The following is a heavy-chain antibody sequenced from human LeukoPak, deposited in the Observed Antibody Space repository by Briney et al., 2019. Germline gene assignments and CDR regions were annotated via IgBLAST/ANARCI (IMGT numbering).Heavy chain of an antibody. CDR3: ARGDYCYDSSGYYQFDY. J-gene: IGHJ4*02. V-gene: IGHV1-69*13. Sequence: SVTVSCKASGGTFSSYAISWVRQAPGQGLEWMGGIIPIFGTANYAQKFQGRVTITADESTSTAYMELSSLRSEDTAVYYCARGDYCYDSSGYYQFDYWGQGTLVTVSS. CDR2: IIPIFGTA. D-gene: IGHD3-22*01. CDR1: GGTFSSYA.